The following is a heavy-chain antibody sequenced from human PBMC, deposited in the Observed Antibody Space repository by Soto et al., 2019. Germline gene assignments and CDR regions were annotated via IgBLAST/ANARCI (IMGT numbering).Heavy chain of an antibody. V-gene: IGHV1-18*01. CDR3: ARDWGVVVVAANHFGY. CDR1: GYTFINFG. J-gene: IGHJ4*02. CDR2: ISAYNGNT. D-gene: IGHD2-15*01. Sequence: QVQLVQSGAEVKKPGASVKVSCKASGYTFINFGISWMRQAPGQGLEWMGWISAYNGNTNYAQKLQGRVTMTTDTSTSTAYMELKSLRSDDTAVYYCARDWGVVVVAANHFGYRGQGPLVTVSS.